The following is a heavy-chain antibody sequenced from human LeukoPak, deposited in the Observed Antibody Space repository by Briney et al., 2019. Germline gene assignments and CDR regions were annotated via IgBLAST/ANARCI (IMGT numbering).Heavy chain of an antibody. D-gene: IGHD2-15*01. CDR3: ASEYCSGGSCYSPLNY. V-gene: IGHV3-53*04. CDR1: GFTVSSNY. J-gene: IGHJ4*02. Sequence: GGSLRLSCAASGFTVSSNYMSWVRQAPGKGLEWVSVIYSGGSTYYADSVKGRFTISRNNSKNTMYLQMNSLRAEDTAVYYCASEYCSGGSCYSPLNYWGQGTLVTVSS. CDR2: IYSGGST.